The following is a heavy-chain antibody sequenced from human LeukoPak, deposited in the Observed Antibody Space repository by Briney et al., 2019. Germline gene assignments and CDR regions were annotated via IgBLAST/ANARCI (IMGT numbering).Heavy chain of an antibody. J-gene: IGHJ4*02. CDR1: GFTFSNAW. Sequence: GSLRLSCAASGFTFSNAWMSWVRQAPGKGLEWVGRIKSKTDGGTTDYAAPVKGRFTISRDDSKNTLYPQMNSLKTEDTAVYYCTTDDAVTIAADYWGQGTLVTVSS. CDR2: IKSKTDGGTT. CDR3: TTDDAVTIAADY. D-gene: IGHD4-11*01. V-gene: IGHV3-15*01.